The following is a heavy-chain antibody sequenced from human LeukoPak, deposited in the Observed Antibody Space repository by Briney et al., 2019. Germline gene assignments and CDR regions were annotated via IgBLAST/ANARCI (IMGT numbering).Heavy chain of an antibody. D-gene: IGHD3-22*01. Sequence: PGGSLRLSCAASGFTFSNAWMSWVRQAPGKGQEWVGRIKSKTDGGTTDYAAPVKGRFTISRDDSKNTLYLQMNSLKTEDTAVYYCTTDLRLTYYYDSRGDYWGQGTLVTVSS. J-gene: IGHJ4*02. CDR1: GFTFSNAW. V-gene: IGHV3-15*01. CDR2: IKSKTDGGTT. CDR3: TTDLRLTYYYDSRGDY.